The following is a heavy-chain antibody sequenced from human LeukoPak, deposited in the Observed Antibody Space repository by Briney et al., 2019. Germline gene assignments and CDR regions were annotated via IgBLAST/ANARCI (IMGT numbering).Heavy chain of an antibody. CDR2: VSSDGSST. D-gene: IGHD6-13*01. CDR3: ATLAAADTDY. Sequence: PGGSLRLSCAASGFSFSIYWMHWVRQAPGKGVVWVSRVSSDGSSTSYADSVKGRFTISRDNARNTLFLQMNSLRAEDTAVYYCATLAAADTDYWGQGTLVTVSS. V-gene: IGHV3-74*01. CDR1: GFSFSIYW. J-gene: IGHJ4*02.